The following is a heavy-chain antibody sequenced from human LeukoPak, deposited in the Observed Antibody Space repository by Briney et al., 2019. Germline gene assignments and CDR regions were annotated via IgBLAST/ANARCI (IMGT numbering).Heavy chain of an antibody. CDR2: IYYSGST. CDR3: AKDLSGRKGPFDY. CDR1: AFTVSSNH. D-gene: IGHD3-10*01. Sequence: GSLRLSCAASAFTVSSNHMSWIRQHPGKGLEWIGYIYYSGSTYYNPSLKSRVTISVDTSKNQFSLKLSSVTAEDTAVYYCAKDLSGRKGPFDYWGQGTLVTVSS. V-gene: IGHV4-59*02. J-gene: IGHJ4*02.